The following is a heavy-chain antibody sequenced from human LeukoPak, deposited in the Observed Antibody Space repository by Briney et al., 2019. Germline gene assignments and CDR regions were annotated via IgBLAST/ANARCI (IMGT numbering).Heavy chain of an antibody. V-gene: IGHV3-23*01. D-gene: IGHD3-10*01. CDR2: ISGSGGST. CDR1: GFTFSSYA. Sequence: GGSLRLSCAASGFTFSSYAMSWVRQAPGKGLEWVSAISGSGGSTYYADSVKGRFTISRDNAKNSLYLQMNSLRAEDTALYHCARGGMVRGVPLDYWGQGTLVTVSS. J-gene: IGHJ4*02. CDR3: ARGGMVRGVPLDY.